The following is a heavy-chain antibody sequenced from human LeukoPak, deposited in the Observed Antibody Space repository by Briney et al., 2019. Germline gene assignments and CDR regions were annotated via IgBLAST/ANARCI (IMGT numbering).Heavy chain of an antibody. V-gene: IGHV3-9*01. CDR2: ISWNSGSI. J-gene: IGHJ5*02. Sequence: GRSLRLSCAASGFTFDDYAMHWVRQAPGKGLEWVSGISWNSGSIGYADSVKGRFTISRDNAKNSLYLQMNSLRAEDTALYYCAKGCGVAVAGNWFDPWGQGTLVTVSS. CDR1: GFTFDDYA. CDR3: AKGCGVAVAGNWFDP. D-gene: IGHD6-19*01.